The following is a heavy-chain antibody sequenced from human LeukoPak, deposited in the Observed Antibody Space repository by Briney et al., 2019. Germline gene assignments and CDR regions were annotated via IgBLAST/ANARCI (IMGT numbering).Heavy chain of an antibody. D-gene: IGHD3-22*01. CDR1: GFTFSIYT. V-gene: IGHV3-48*04. CDR2: ISSSSSTI. Sequence: GGSLRLSCAASGFTFSIYTMNWVRQAPGKGLEWVSYISSSSSTIYYADSVKGRFTISRDNAKNSLYLQMNSLRAEDTAVYYCARGSVDYYDSSGYGYWGQGTLVTVSS. J-gene: IGHJ4*02. CDR3: ARGSVDYYDSSGYGY.